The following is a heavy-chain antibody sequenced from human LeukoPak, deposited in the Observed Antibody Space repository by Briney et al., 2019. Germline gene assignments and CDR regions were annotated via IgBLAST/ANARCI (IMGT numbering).Heavy chain of an antibody. CDR3: ARDGGHCGSNSCSVYYYYGLDA. CDR1: GYIFTGHY. J-gene: IGHJ6*02. V-gene: IGHV1-2*03. D-gene: IGHD2-2*01. CDR2: INPKSGDT. Sequence: LGASVKVFCTASGYIFTGHYMHWVRQAPGQGLEWMGWINPKSGDTNHAQKFQGRVTMTWDTSISTAYMELSRLRSDDTAVYYCARDGGHCGSNSCSVYYYYGLDAWGQGTTVTVSS.